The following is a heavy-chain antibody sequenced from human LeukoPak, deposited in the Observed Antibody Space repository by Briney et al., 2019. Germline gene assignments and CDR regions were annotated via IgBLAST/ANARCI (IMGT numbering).Heavy chain of an antibody. V-gene: IGHV1-46*01. CDR3: AREYCSGGSCYSGVDY. CDR1: GYTFTGYY. J-gene: IGHJ4*02. Sequence: ASVKVSCKASGYTFTGYYMHWVRQAPGQGLEWMGIINPSGGSTSYAQKFQGRVTMTRDTSTSTVYMELSSPRSEDTAVYYCAREYCSGGSCYSGVDYWGQGTLVTVSS. D-gene: IGHD2-15*01. CDR2: INPSGGST.